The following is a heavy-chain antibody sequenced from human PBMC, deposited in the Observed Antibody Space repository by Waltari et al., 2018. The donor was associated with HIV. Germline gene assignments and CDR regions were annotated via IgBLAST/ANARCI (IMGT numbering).Heavy chain of an antibody. D-gene: IGHD6-13*01. Sequence: QVQLVESGGGVVQPGRSLRLSCAASGFTFSSYAMHWVRQAPGKGLEWVSVISFDGSYKQYADSVKGRFTISRDTSKNTLYLQMNSLRAEDTAVYYCARVGYSSSWAYFDYWGQGTLVTVSS. CDR1: GFTFSSYA. CDR2: ISFDGSYK. CDR3: ARVGYSSSWAYFDY. J-gene: IGHJ4*02. V-gene: IGHV3-30*01.